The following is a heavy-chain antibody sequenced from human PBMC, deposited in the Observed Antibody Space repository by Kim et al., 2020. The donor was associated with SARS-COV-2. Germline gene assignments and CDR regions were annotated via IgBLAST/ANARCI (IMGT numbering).Heavy chain of an antibody. CDR3: ATSTTVTTSGWFDP. V-gene: IGHV1-24*01. Sequence: KFPGRVTMTEDTSTDTAYMELSSLRSEDTAVYYCATSTTVTTSGWFDPWGQGTLVTVSS. J-gene: IGHJ5*02. D-gene: IGHD4-17*01.